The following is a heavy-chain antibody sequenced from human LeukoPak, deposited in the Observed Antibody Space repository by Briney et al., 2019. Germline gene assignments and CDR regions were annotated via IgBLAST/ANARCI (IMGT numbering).Heavy chain of an antibody. Sequence: PSETLSLTCAVYGGSFSGYYWSWIRQPPGKGLEWIGEINHSGSTNYNPSLKSRVTISVDTSKNQFSLKLSSVTAADTAVYYCARGFGYYYDSSGYSPEVYYYYGMDVWGQGTTVTVSS. V-gene: IGHV4-34*01. CDR1: GGSFSGYY. CDR3: ARGFGYYYDSSGYSPEVYYYYGMDV. D-gene: IGHD3-22*01. J-gene: IGHJ6*02. CDR2: INHSGST.